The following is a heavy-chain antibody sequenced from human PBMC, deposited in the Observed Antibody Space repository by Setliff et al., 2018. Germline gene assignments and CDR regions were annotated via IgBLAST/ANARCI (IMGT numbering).Heavy chain of an antibody. V-gene: IGHV1-69*05. CDR2: TSPMFGTT. CDR3: AREGVDTRSSTDYRYYMDV. CDR1: GGTFSSYG. D-gene: IGHD5-18*01. J-gene: IGHJ6*03. Sequence: GASVKVSCKASGGTFSSYGITWVRQAPGQGLEWMGGTSPMFGTTNYAQKFQGRVTIITDASTSTSYMALSSLTSADTAVYYCAREGVDTRSSTDYRYYMDVWGKGTTVTVSS.